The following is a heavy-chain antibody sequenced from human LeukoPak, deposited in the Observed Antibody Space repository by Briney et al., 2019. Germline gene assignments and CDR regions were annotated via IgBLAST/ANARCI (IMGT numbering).Heavy chain of an antibody. CDR2: INPNSGGT. CDR3: ARWAQELWFGESYIDY. Sequence: SVEVSFKASGYTFTSYGISWVRPAPGQGLEWMGWINPNSGGTNYAQKFQGRVTMTRDTSISTAYMELSRLRSDDTAVYYCARWAQELWFGESYIDYWGQGTLVTVSS. J-gene: IGHJ4*02. CDR1: GYTFTSYG. D-gene: IGHD3-10*01. V-gene: IGHV1-2*02.